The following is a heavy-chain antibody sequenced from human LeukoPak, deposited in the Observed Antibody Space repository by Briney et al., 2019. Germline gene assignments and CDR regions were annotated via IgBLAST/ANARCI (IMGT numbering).Heavy chain of an antibody. CDR1: RFSLSTSGVG. CDR2: IYWDEDK. V-gene: IGHV2-5*02. D-gene: IGHD3-16*02. Sequence: SGPTLVKPKQTLTLTYTFSRFSLSTSGVGVGWIRQPPGKALGWLALIYWDEDKRDSPSLRSRLHITKNPSKTQVVLTLTNTDPVDTATYYCAHSGVDVGYDYVWGSYRSAVEFDYWGQGTLVTVSS. CDR3: AHSGVDVGYDYVWGSYRSAVEFDY. J-gene: IGHJ4*02.